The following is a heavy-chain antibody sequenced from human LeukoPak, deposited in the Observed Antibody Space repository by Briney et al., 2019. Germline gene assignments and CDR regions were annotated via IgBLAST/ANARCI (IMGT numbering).Heavy chain of an antibody. V-gene: IGHV4-38-2*02. D-gene: IGHD3-10*01. CDR3: ARVSLWFGEWSFDY. Sequence: SETLSLTCTVSGYSISSDYYWGWIRQPPGKGLEWIGNIFHNGNTYYNPSLKSRVTMSIDTSKKQFSLKLRTATAADTAVYYCARVSLWFGEWSFDYWGQGTLVTVSS. CDR2: IFHNGNT. J-gene: IGHJ4*02. CDR1: GYSISSDYY.